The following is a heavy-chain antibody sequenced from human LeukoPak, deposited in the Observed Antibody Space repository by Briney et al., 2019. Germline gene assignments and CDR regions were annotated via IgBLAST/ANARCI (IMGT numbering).Heavy chain of an antibody. CDR1: GFTFSSYG. CDR2: IWYDGSNK. CDR3: AKGSLVWWLPPPDYFDY. V-gene: IGHV3-33*06. J-gene: IGHJ4*02. Sequence: PGGSLRLSCAASGFTFSSYGMHWVRQAPGKGLEWVAVIWYDGSNKYCADSVKGRFTISRDNSKNTLYLQMNSLRAEDTAVYYCAKGSLVWWLPPPDYFDYWGQGTLVTVSS. D-gene: IGHD5-12*01.